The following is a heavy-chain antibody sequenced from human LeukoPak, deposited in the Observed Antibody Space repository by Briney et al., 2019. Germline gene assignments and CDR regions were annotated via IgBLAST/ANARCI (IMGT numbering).Heavy chain of an antibody. Sequence: SETLSLTCTVSGGPMSNNYWGWIRQPPGKGMEWIGYVYYSGSADYNPSLKGRVAISVDTSRNQFSLRLSTVTAADTAVYFCARGGWSNDYWGPGTLVTVSS. J-gene: IGHJ4*02. CDR3: ARGGWSNDY. CDR2: VYYSGSA. D-gene: IGHD6-19*01. V-gene: IGHV4-59*08. CDR1: GGPMSNNY.